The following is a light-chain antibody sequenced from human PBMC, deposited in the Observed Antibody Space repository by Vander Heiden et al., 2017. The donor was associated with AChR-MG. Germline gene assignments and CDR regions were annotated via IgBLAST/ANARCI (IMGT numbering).Light chain of an antibody. CDR2: RDS. CDR3: QVWDSSTVV. V-gene: IGLV3-9*01. Sequence: SYELTQTLTVSVALVQTARITCVGNNVGSKNVHWYQLKPGQAPVLVIYRDSNRPSGIPERFSSSNAGNTATLTISRAQAGDEADYYCQVWDSSTVVFGGGTKLTVL. J-gene: IGLJ2*01. CDR1: NVGSKN.